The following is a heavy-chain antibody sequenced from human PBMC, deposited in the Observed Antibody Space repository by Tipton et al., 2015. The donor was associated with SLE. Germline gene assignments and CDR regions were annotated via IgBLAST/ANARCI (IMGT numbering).Heavy chain of an antibody. CDR3: TFDYDFWSGPY. V-gene: IGHV3-73*01. D-gene: IGHD3-3*01. CDR2: IRSKANSYAT. J-gene: IGHJ4*02. Sequence: SLRLSCAASGFTFSGSAMHWVRQASGKGLEWVGRIRSKANSYATSYAASVKGRFTISRDDSKNTAYLQMNSLKTEDTAVYYCTFDYDFWSGPYWGQGTLVTVSS. CDR1: GFTFSGSA.